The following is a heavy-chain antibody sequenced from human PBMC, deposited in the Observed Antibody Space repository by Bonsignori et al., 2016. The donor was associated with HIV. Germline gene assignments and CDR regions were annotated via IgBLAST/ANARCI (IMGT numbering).Heavy chain of an antibody. Sequence: VRQMPGKGLEWVGFIRSKAYGGTTEYAASVKGRFTISRDDSKSIAYLQMNSLKTEDTAVYYCTRSRVGATDYWGQGTLVTVSS. CDR2: IRSKAYGGTT. J-gene: IGHJ4*02. CDR3: TRSRVGATDY. V-gene: IGHV3-49*02. D-gene: IGHD1-26*01.